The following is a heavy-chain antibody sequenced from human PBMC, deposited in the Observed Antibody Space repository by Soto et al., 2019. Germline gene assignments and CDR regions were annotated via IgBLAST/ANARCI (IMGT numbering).Heavy chain of an antibody. CDR3: ARESEDLTSNFDY. V-gene: IGHV3-21*06. CDR2: ISSSTNYI. Sequence: PGGSLRLSCAASGFTFTRYRMNWVRQAPGKGLEWVSSISSSTNYIYYGDSMKGRFTISRDNAKNSLYLEMNSLRAEDTAVYYCARESEDLTSNFDYWGQGTLVTASS. J-gene: IGHJ4*02. CDR1: GFTFTRYR.